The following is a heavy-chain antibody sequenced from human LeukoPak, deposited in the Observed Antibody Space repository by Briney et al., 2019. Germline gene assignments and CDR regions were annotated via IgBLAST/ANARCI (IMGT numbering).Heavy chain of an antibody. D-gene: IGHD1-26*01. Sequence: GASVKVSCKASGYTFTSYYMHWVRQAPGQGLEWMGIINPSGGSTSYAQKFQGRVTMTRDTSTSTVYMELISLRSEDTAVYYCASPSGSRNRAFDYWGQGTLVTVSS. J-gene: IGHJ4*02. CDR1: GYTFTSYY. CDR3: ASPSGSRNRAFDY. CDR2: INPSGGST. V-gene: IGHV1-46*01.